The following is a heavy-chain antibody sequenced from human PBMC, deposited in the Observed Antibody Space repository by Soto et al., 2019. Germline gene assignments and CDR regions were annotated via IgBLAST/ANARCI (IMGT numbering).Heavy chain of an antibody. J-gene: IGHJ6*02. CDR1: VGSMSSYY. D-gene: IGHD1-26*01. Sequence: TLSLTCTVSVGSMSSYYWNWFRQPGVRGLERIGRIYARGDTNYNPSLKSRVTMFLDRSTNEFSLRLTSVTAAETAVYYCAGIGEEVYYGMDVWGQGTTVTVSS. CDR3: AGIGEEVYYGMDV. CDR2: IYARGDT. V-gene: IGHV4-4*07.